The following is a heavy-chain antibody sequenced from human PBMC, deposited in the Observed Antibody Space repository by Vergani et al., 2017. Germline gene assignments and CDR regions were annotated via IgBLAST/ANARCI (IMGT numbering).Heavy chain of an antibody. Sequence: QVQLQESGPGLVKPSETLSLTCTVSGGSISSYYWSWIRQPPGKGLEWIGYIYYSGSTNYNPSLKSRVTISVDTSKNQFSLKLSSVTAADSAVYYCAGLGHDSSGYYPGSFDYWGQGTLVTVSS. CDR2: IYYSGST. CDR3: AGLGHDSSGYYPGSFDY. V-gene: IGHV4-59*01. J-gene: IGHJ4*02. CDR1: GGSISSYY. D-gene: IGHD3-22*01.